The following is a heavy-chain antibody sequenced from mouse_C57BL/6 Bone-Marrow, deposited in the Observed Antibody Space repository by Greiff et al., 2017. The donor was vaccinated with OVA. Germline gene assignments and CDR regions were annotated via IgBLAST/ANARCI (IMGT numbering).Heavy chain of an antibody. CDR3: ARSGREDYFDY. CDR1: GYSFTGYY. CDR2: INPSTGGT. V-gene: IGHV1-42*01. J-gene: IGHJ2*01. Sequence: VQLQQSGPELVKPGASVKISCKASGYSFTGYYMNWVKQSPEKSLEWIGEINPSTGGTTYNPKFKAKATLTVDKSTRTAYRQLKSLTSEDSAVYYCARSGREDYFDYWGQGTTLTVSS. D-gene: IGHD3-1*01.